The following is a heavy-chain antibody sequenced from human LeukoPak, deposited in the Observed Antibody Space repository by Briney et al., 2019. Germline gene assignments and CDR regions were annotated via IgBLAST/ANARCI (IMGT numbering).Heavy chain of an antibody. J-gene: IGHJ4*02. Sequence: SETLSLTCTVSGCSITSSSYYWGWIRQPPGKGLQWIGSFYYSGSTYYNPSLKSRVTIYVDTSKNQFSLKLSSVTAADTAVYYCARGRRDGYNLEYFDKWGQGTLVTVSS. CDR2: FYYSGST. D-gene: IGHD5-24*01. CDR3: ARGRRDGYNLEYFDK. CDR1: GCSITSSSYY. V-gene: IGHV4-39*01.